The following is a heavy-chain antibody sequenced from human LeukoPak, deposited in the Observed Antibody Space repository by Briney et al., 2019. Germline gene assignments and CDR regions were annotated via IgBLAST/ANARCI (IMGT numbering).Heavy chain of an antibody. D-gene: IGHD2-2*01. CDR1: GFSLSTRGAG. V-gene: IGHV2-5*02. J-gene: IGHJ3*02. CDR2: IYWDDDK. CDR3: AHSTLCTSSSCYDAFDI. Sequence: SGPTLVNPTQTLTLTCAFSGFSLSTRGAGMGWIRRPPGKALEWLALIYWDDDKRYSPSLKNRLSITKGTSENHVVLTMTNMDPVDTATYYCAHSTLCTSSSCYDAFDIWGQGTMVTVSS.